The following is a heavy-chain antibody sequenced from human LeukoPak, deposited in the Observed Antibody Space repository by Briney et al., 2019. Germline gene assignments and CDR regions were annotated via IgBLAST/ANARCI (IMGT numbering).Heavy chain of an antibody. CDR2: ISGSSNTI. Sequence: GGSLRLSCAASGFNFGNYYMSWIRQTPGKGLEWLSYISGSSNTIYYADSVRGRFTISRDNGKNSLFLQMHSLTNEDTAVYYCAQDWGFCASTSCPTSNYWGQGTLVTVSS. CDR1: GFNFGNYY. D-gene: IGHD2-2*01. J-gene: IGHJ4*02. V-gene: IGHV3-11*04. CDR3: AQDWGFCASTSCPTSNY.